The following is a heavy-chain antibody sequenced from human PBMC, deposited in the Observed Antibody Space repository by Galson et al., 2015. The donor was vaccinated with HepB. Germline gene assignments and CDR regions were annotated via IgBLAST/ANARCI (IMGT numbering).Heavy chain of an antibody. D-gene: IGHD2-15*01. CDR2: ISYDGSNK. CDR3: ARAFVVVVAATGYNWFDP. J-gene: IGHJ5*02. CDR1: GFTFSSYA. Sequence: SLRLSCAASGFTFSSYAMHWVRQAPGKGLEWVAVISYDGSNKYYADSVKGRFTISRDNSKNTLYLQMNSLRAEDTAVYYCARAFVVVVAATGYNWFDPWGQGTLVTVSS. V-gene: IGHV3-30*04.